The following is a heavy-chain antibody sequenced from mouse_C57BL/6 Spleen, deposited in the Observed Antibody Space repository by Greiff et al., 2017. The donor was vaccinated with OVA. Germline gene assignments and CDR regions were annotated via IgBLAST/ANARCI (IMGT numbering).Heavy chain of an antibody. Sequence: ESGPGLVKPSQSLSLTCSVTGYSITSGYYWNWIRQFPGNKLEWMGYISYDGSNNYNPSLKNRISITRDTSKNQFFLKLNSVTTEDTATYYCARDWGDYDGYWYFDVWGTGTTVTVSS. CDR1: GYSITSGYY. V-gene: IGHV3-6*01. D-gene: IGHD2-4*01. J-gene: IGHJ1*03. CDR2: ISYDGSN. CDR3: ARDWGDYDGYWYFDV.